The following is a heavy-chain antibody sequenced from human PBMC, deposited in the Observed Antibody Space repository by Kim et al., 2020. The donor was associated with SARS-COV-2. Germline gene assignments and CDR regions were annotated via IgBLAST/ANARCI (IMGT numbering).Heavy chain of an antibody. CDR3: AMLDSSSIYFAH. V-gene: IGHV5-51*01. CDR2: IYPGDSDT. CDR1: GYSFTSYW. D-gene: IGHD6-6*01. J-gene: IGHJ4*02. Sequence: GESLKISCKGSGYSFTSYWIAWVRQMPGKGLEWMGIIYPGDSDTRYSPSFQGQVIISADKSISTAYLQWSSLKASDSAMFYCAMLDSSSIYFAHWGQGTLVTVSS.